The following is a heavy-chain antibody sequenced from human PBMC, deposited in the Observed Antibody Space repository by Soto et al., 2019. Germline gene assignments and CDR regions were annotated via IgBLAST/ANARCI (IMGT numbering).Heavy chain of an antibody. J-gene: IGHJ3*02. CDR1: GYTFTSYG. CDR2: ISAYNGNT. V-gene: IGHV1-18*01. CDR3: ASRGDCSSTPCPYAFDT. Sequence: GSVNVPCKASGYTFTSYGISWVRQAPGQGLEWMGWISAYNGNTNYAQKLQGRVTMTIDTSTSTAYMELRSLRSDDTAVYYCASRGDCSSTPCPYAFDTWDNGNMV. D-gene: IGHD2-2*01.